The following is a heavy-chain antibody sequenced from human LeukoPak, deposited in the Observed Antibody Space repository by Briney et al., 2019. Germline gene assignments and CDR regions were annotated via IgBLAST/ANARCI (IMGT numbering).Heavy chain of an antibody. D-gene: IGHD4-17*01. V-gene: IGHV3-73*01. CDR2: IRGNAGSYAT. CDR3: TRRVDYGDYSLTFDY. CDR1: GFTFGGSA. J-gene: IGHJ4*02. Sequence: GGSLRLSCAASGFTFGGSAMYWVRQASGKGLEWVGRIRGNAGSYATAYAESVKGRFTISRDDSKNTAYLQMNSLKTEDTAVYYCTRRVDYGDYSLTFDYWGQGTLVTVSS.